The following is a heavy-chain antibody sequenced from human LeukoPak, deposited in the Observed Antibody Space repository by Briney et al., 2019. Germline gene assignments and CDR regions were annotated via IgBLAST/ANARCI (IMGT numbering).Heavy chain of an antibody. CDR1: GYTFTGYY. V-gene: IGHV1-2*02. D-gene: IGHD2-8*01. J-gene: IGHJ4*02. CDR3: AREQCILWFGVDY. Sequence: ASVKVSFKASGYTFTGYYMHWVRQAPGQGLEWMGWINPNSGGTNYAQKLQGRVTMTRDTSISIAYMELSRLRSDGTSVYYCAREQCILWFGVDYWGQGTLVTVSS. CDR2: INPNSGGT.